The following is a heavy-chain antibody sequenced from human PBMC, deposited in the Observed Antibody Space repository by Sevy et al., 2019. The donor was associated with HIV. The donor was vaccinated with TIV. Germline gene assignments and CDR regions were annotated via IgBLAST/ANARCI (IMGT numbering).Heavy chain of an antibody. J-gene: IGHJ4*02. CDR1: GYTFTSYA. CDR2: INAGNGNT. V-gene: IGHV1-3*01. Sequence: ASVKVSCKASGYTFTSYAMHWVRQAPGQRLEWMGWINAGNGNTKYSQKFQGRVTITRDTSGGTAYMELSSLRSEDTAVYYCARSLNYDSSGYYSTFFDYWGQGTLVTVSS. CDR3: ARSLNYDSSGYYSTFFDY. D-gene: IGHD3-22*01.